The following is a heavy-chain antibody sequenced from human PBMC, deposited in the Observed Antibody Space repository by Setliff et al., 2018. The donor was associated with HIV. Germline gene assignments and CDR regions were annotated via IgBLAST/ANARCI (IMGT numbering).Heavy chain of an antibody. Sequence: SETLSLTCSVSGGSTSSSSYYWAWVRQPPGKGPEWIGSVYYSGSTHYNPSLKSRVTVSVDTSKDQFSLRLSSVTVADTAVYYCASGQWLEHAFDIWGQGTVVTVSS. J-gene: IGHJ3*02. CDR1: GGSTSSSSYY. CDR2: VYYSGST. V-gene: IGHV4-39*01. CDR3: ASGQWLEHAFDI. D-gene: IGHD6-19*01.